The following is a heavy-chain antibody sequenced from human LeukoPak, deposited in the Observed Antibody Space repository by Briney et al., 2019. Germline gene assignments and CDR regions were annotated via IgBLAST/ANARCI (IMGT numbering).Heavy chain of an antibody. CDR3: ARSYDRSGYYFRMVEY. V-gene: IGHV3-33*01. CDR1: GFIFSSYG. Sequence: GGSLRLSCAASGFIFSSYGMHWVRQAPGKGLEWVAVIWYDGSNKQYADSAKGRFTISRDNSKNTLYLEMNSLRAEDTAVHYCARSYDRSGYYFRMVEYWGQGTLVTVSS. J-gene: IGHJ4*02. CDR2: IWYDGSNK. D-gene: IGHD3-22*01.